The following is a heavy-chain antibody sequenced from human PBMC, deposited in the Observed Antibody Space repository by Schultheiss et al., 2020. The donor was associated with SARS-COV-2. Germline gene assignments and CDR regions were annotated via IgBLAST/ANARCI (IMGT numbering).Heavy chain of an antibody. J-gene: IGHJ4*02. CDR3: TGATGYSSSWYEGIDY. CDR1: GFTFDNYA. Sequence: GGSLRLSCAASGFTFDNYAMDWVRQAPGKGLEWVSFISGDGDSTFYADSVKGRFTISRDNSKNTLYLQMNSLRVEDTATYYCTGATGYSSSWYEGIDYWGQGTLVTVSS. D-gene: IGHD6-13*01. CDR2: ISGDGDST. V-gene: IGHV3-23*01.